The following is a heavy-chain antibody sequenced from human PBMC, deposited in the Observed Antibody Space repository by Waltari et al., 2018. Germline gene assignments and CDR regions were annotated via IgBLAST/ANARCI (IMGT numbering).Heavy chain of an antibody. J-gene: IGHJ5*02. D-gene: IGHD1-26*01. V-gene: IGHV3-21*01. CDR3: ARRYFDLGSGFDP. CDR1: GFPFRCYS. Sequence: EVQLVESGGGLVKPGGSLRLSCAASGFPFRCYSMHWLRQAPGKGLEWVASISSSSSYIYYADSVKGRFTISRDNAKNSLYLQMNSLRAEDTAVYYCARRYFDLGSGFDPWGQGTLVTVSS. CDR2: ISSSSSYI.